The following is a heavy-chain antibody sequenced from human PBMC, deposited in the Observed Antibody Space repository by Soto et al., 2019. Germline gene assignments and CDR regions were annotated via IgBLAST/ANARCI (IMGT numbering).Heavy chain of an antibody. CDR1: GFTFSSYG. J-gene: IGHJ4*02. CDR3: ARFSGLPPYYDYIWGSYRSEIADY. Sequence: GGSLRLSCAASGFTFSSYGMHWVRQAPGKGLEWVAVIWYDGSNKYYADSVKGRFTISRDNSKNTLYLQMNSLRAEDTAVYYCARFSGLPPYYDYIWGSYRSEIADYWGQGTLVTVSS. CDR2: IWYDGSNK. D-gene: IGHD3-16*02. V-gene: IGHV3-33*01.